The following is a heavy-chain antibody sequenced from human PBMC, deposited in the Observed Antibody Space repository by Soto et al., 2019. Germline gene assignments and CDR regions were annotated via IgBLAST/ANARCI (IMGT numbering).Heavy chain of an antibody. V-gene: IGHV1-69*02. D-gene: IGHD2-21*02. J-gene: IGHJ4*02. Sequence: ASVKVSCKASGGTFSSYTISWVRQAPGQGLEWMGRIIPILGIANYAQKFQGRVTITADKSTSTAYMELSSLRSEDTAVYYCARCRYCGGDCHETDYCGQAYLVTVSS. CDR1: GGTFSSYT. CDR3: ARCRYCGGDCHETDY. CDR2: IIPILGIA.